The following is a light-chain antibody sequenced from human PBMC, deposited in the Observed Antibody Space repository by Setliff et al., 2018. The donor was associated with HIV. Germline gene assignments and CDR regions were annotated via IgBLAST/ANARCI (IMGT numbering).Light chain of an antibody. CDR1: SSDVGDYDF. Sequence: QSALAQPASVSGSPGQSITISCTGTSSDVGDYDFVSWFQQPPGKAPKLMIYEVSNRPSGVSNRFSGSKSGNTASLTISGLQAEDEADYYCNSYTGSSTGYVFGTGTKVTV. CDR2: EVS. J-gene: IGLJ1*01. V-gene: IGLV2-14*01. CDR3: NSYTGSSTGYV.